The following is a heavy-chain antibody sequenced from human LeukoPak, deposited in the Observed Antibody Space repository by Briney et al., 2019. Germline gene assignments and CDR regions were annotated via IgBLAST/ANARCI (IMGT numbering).Heavy chain of an antibody. V-gene: IGHV1-18*04. J-gene: IGHJ6*04. CDR3: ALMGVNYYYYGMDV. Sequence: ASVEVSCKASGYTFTSYGISWVRQAPGQGLEWMGWISAYNGNTNYAQKLQGRVTMTTDTSTSTAYMELRSLRSDDTAVYYCALMGVNYYYYGMDVWGKGTTVTVSS. D-gene: IGHD2-21*01. CDR2: ISAYNGNT. CDR1: GYTFTSYG.